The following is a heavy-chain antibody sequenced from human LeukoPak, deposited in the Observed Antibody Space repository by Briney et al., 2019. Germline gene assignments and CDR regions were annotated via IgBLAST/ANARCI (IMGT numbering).Heavy chain of an antibody. CDR2: IKQDGSEK. D-gene: IGHD3-9*01. V-gene: IGHV3-7*01. CDR3: ARDSVRRETVLRYFDWSTPSGYFDY. Sequence: PGGSLRLSCAASGFTFSSYWMSWVRQAPGKGLEWVANIKQDGSEKYYVDSVKGRFTISRDNAKNSLYLQMNSLRAEDTAVYYCARDSVRRETVLRYFDWSTPSGYFDYWGQGTLVTVSS. J-gene: IGHJ4*02. CDR1: GFTFSSYW.